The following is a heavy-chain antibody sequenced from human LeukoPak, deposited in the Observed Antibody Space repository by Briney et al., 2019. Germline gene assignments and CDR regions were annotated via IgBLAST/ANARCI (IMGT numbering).Heavy chain of an antibody. D-gene: IGHD6-13*01. CDR1: GFTFGSYA. Sequence: GGSLRLSCAASGFTFGSYAMHWVRQAPGKGLEWVAVISYDGSNKYYADSVKGRFTISRDNSKNTLYLQTNSLRAEDTAVYYCARASIAAAGTGWYYFDYWGQGTLVTVSS. CDR3: ARASIAAAGTGWYYFDY. J-gene: IGHJ4*02. CDR2: ISYDGSNK. V-gene: IGHV3-30-3*01.